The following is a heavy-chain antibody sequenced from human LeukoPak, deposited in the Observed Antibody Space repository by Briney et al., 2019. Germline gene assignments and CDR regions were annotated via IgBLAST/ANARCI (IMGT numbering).Heavy chain of an antibody. CDR3: ASHQPDYYDSNLYFDY. CDR1: GGSISSSSYY. V-gene: IGHV4-39*01. J-gene: IGHJ4*02. D-gene: IGHD3-22*01. Sequence: SETLSLTCTVSGGSISSSSYYWGWIRQPPGKGLEWIGSSYYSGSTYYNPSLKSRVTISVDTSKNQFSLKLSSVTAADTAVYYCASHQPDYYDSNLYFDYWGQGTLVTVSS. CDR2: SYYSGST.